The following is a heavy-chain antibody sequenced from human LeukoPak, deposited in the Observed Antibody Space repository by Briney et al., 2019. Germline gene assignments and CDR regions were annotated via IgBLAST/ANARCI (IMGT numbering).Heavy chain of an antibody. D-gene: IGHD6-19*01. V-gene: IGHV1-2*04. CDR1: GYTFTGYY. J-gene: IGHJ4*02. CDR2: INPNSGGT. CDR3: ARWVSTMESGAVAGPFFDY. Sequence: ASVKVSCKASGYTFTGYYMHCVRQAPGQGLEWMGWINPNSGGTNYAQKFQGWVTMTRDTSISTAYMELSRLRSDDTAVYYCARWVSTMESGAVAGPFFDYWGQGTLVTVSS.